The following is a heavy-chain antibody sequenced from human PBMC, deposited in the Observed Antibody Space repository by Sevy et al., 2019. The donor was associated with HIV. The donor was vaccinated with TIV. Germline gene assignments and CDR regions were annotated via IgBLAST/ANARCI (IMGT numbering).Heavy chain of an antibody. Sequence: SETLSLTCTVSGGSISSSSYYWGWIRQPPGKGLEWIGSIYYSGSTYYNPSLKSRVTISVDTSKNQFSLKRSSLPTAGTAVYDCAGGDFVVVVAATATGYFQHWGQGTLVTVSS. D-gene: IGHD2-15*01. CDR2: IYYSGST. CDR3: AGGDFVVVVAATATGYFQH. CDR1: GGSISSSSYY. J-gene: IGHJ1*01. V-gene: IGHV4-39*01.